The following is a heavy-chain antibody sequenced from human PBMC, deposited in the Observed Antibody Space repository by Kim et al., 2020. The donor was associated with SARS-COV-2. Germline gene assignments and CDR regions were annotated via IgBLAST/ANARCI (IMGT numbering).Heavy chain of an antibody. J-gene: IGHJ6*02. CDR2: IYPGDSDT. CDR1: GYSFTSYW. V-gene: IGHV5-51*01. CDR3: ATKTITGTKYYGMDV. Sequence: GESLKISCKGSGYSFTSYWIGWVRQMPGKGLELMGIIYPGDSDTRYSPSFQGQVTISADKSISTAYLQWSSLKASDTAMYYCATKTITGTKYYGMDVWGQGTTVTVSS. D-gene: IGHD1-20*01.